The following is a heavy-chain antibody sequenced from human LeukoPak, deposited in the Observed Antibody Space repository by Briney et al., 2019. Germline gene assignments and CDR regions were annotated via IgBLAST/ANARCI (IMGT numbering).Heavy chain of an antibody. D-gene: IGHD2-15*01. CDR3: ARWVPYCSGGSCYSVEPYYYYGMDV. Sequence: ASVKVSFKASGYTFTSYGISWVRQAPGQGLEWMGWISAYNGNTNYAHKLQGRGTMTTDTSTSTAYMELRSLRSDDTAVYYCARWVPYCSGGSCYSVEPYYYYGMDVWGQGTTVTVSS. CDR2: ISAYNGNT. V-gene: IGHV1-18*01. J-gene: IGHJ6*02. CDR1: GYTFTSYG.